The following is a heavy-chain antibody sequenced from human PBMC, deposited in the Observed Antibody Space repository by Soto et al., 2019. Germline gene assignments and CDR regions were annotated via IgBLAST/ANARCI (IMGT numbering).Heavy chain of an antibody. V-gene: IGHV4-59*12. D-gene: IGHD2-2*01. Sequence: SETLSLTCTVSSDSISNYYCSWFRQPPGKGLEWIGYMHYNGYTSYNPSLRSRVTISVDRSKNQFSLKLSSVTAADTAVYYCARVPDRWGQGTLVTVSS. CDR1: SDSISNYY. CDR3: ARVPDR. CDR2: MHYNGYT. J-gene: IGHJ5*02.